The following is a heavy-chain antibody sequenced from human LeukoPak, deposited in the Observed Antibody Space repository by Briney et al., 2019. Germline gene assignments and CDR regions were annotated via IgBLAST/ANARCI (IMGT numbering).Heavy chain of an antibody. Sequence: SETLSLTCAIYGGSFSDYYWSWIRQPPGKGLEWIGEINHSAATNYNPSLKSRVTISVDTSKNQFSLKLSSVTAADTAVYYCARVGKWFGELSGAFDIWGQGTMVTVSS. J-gene: IGHJ3*02. D-gene: IGHD3-10*01. V-gene: IGHV4-34*01. CDR3: ARVGKWFGELSGAFDI. CDR2: INHSAAT. CDR1: GGSFSDYY.